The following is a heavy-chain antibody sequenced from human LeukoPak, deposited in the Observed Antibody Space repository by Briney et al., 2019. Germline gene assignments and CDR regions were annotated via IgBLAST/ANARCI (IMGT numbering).Heavy chain of an antibody. CDR2: INHSGST. Sequence: SETLSLTCAVYGGSFSGYYWSWIRQPPGKGLEWIGEINHSGSTNYNPSPKSRVTISVGTSKNQFSLKLSSVTAADTAVYYCARGPYYYDSSGFDYWGQGTLVTVSS. D-gene: IGHD3-22*01. J-gene: IGHJ4*02. CDR3: ARGPYYYDSSGFDY. CDR1: GGSFSGYY. V-gene: IGHV4-34*01.